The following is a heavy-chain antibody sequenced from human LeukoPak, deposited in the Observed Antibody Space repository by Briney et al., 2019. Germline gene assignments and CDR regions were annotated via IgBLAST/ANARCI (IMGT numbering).Heavy chain of an antibody. D-gene: IGHD6-19*01. Sequence: GGSLRLSCAASGFTVSSNYMSWVRQAPGKGLEWVSVIYSGGSTYYADSVKGRFTISRDNSKNTLYLQMNSLRAEDTAVYYCAKDRAVAGRGSFGHYGMDVWGQGTTVTVSS. CDR3: AKDRAVAGRGSFGHYGMDV. CDR2: IYSGGST. V-gene: IGHV3-66*01. J-gene: IGHJ6*02. CDR1: GFTVSSNY.